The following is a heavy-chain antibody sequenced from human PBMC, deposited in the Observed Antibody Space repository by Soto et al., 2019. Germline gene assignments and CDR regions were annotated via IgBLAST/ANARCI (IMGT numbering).Heavy chain of an antibody. CDR3: ATLVSQAHFDY. V-gene: IGHV3-23*01. Sequence: DVQVLESGGGLVQPGGSLRLSCAPSGFTFSVSDMTWLRQAPGKGLEWVSSISISGDAAYYADSVKGRFTISRDNSKNTLYLQMSSLRAEDTAVYYCATLVSQAHFDYWARGGLVTVSS. CDR2: ISISGDAA. D-gene: IGHD2-15*01. J-gene: IGHJ4*02. CDR1: GFTFSVSD.